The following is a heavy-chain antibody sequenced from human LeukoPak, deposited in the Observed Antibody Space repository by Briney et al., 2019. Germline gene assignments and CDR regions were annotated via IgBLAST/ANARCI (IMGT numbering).Heavy chain of an antibody. J-gene: IGHJ4*02. CDR2: ISAYNGNT. CDR3: ARDYGSGSYFHHFDY. Sequence: ASVKVSCKASGGTFSSYAISWVRQAPGQGLEWMGWISAYNGNTNYAQKLQGRVTMTTDTSTSTAYMELRSLRSDDTAVYYCARDYGSGSYFHHFDYWGQGTLVTVSS. CDR1: GGTFSSYA. D-gene: IGHD3-10*01. V-gene: IGHV1-18*01.